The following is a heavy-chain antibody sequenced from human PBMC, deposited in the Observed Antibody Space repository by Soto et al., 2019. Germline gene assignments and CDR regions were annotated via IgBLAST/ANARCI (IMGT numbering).Heavy chain of an antibody. CDR2: IGTAGDT. J-gene: IGHJ2*01. CDR3: ARSPYCIFFFRAEDGIRDVSSVSAFLLNRSSDL. V-gene: IGHV3-13*01. Sequence: CLPWVSAIGTAGDTYYPGSVKGRFTISRENAKNSLYLQMNSLRAGDTAVYYCARSPYCIFFFRAEDGIRDVSSVSAFLLNRSSDL. D-gene: IGHD2-15*01.